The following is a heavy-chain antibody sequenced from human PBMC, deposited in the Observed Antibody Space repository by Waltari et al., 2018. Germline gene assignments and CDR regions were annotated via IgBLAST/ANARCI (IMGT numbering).Heavy chain of an antibody. J-gene: IGHJ5*02. V-gene: IGHV4-34*01. Sequence: QVQLQQWGAGLLKPSETLSLTCAVYGGSFSGYYWSWIRQPPGKGLEWIGEINHSGSTNYNPSLKSRVTISVDTSKNQFSLKLSSVTAADTAVYYCARPLARTLRHWFDPWGQGTLVTVSS. CDR3: ARPLARTLRHWFDP. CDR2: INHSGST. CDR1: GGSFSGYY.